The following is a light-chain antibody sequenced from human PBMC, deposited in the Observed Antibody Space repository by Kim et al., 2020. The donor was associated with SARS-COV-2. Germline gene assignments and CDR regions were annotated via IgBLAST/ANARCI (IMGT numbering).Light chain of an antibody. CDR1: NIESKS. CDR2: NNA. J-gene: IGLJ3*02. V-gene: IGLV3-21*04. Sequence: SYELTQPPSVSVAPGKTARITCGGNNIESKSVHWYQQKPGQAPVLVIYNNADRPSGIPERFSGSNSGNTATLTISRVEAGDEADYYCQVWDSSSDHLVFGGGTQLTVL. CDR3: QVWDSSSDHLV.